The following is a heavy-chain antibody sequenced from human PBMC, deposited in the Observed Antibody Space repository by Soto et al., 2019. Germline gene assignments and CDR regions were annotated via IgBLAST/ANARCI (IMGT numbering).Heavy chain of an antibody. CDR3: ARVGLWLDY. V-gene: IGHV4-61*01. D-gene: IGHD5-18*01. J-gene: IGHJ4*02. CDR2: IYYSGST. Sequence: SETLSLTCTVSGGSVSSGSYYWSWIRQPPGKGLEWIGYIYYSGSTNYNPSLKSRVTISVDTSKNQFSLKLSSVTAADTAAYYCARVGLWLDYWGQGTLVTVSS. CDR1: GGSVSSGSYY.